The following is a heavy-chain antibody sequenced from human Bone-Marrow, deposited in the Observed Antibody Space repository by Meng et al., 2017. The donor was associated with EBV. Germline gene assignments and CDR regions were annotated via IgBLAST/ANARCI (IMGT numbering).Heavy chain of an antibody. V-gene: IGHV1-69*01. Sequence: QVPLVQTGAEVKKPVSSVKVPCTASGGTFSSYAISWVRPAPGQGLEWMGGIIPIFGTANYAQKFQGRVTITADESTSTAYMELSSLRSEDTAVYYCARSPYDILTGLFDYWGQGTLVTVSS. CDR2: IIPIFGTA. J-gene: IGHJ4*02. D-gene: IGHD3-9*01. CDR1: GGTFSSYA. CDR3: ARSPYDILTGLFDY.